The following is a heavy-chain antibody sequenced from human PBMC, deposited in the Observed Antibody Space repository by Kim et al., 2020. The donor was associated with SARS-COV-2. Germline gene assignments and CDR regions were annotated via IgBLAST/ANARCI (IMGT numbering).Heavy chain of an antibody. V-gene: IGHV3-23*01. J-gene: IGHJ3*02. D-gene: IGHD3-16*02. CDR3: AKDFVGGVIVKADAFDI. Sequence: GGSLRLSCAASGFTFSSYAMSWVRQAPGKGLEWVSAISGSGGSTYYADSVKGRFTISRDNSKNTLYLQMNSLRAEDTAVYYCAKDFVGGVIVKADAFDIWGQGTMVTVSS. CDR2: ISGSGGST. CDR1: GFTFSSYA.